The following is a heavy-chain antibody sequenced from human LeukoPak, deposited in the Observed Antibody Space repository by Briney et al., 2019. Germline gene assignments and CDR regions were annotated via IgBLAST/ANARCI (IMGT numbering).Heavy chain of an antibody. V-gene: IGHV3-7*01. CDR1: GFIFSGYW. CDR2: IKQSESEK. D-gene: IGHD6-19*01. J-gene: IGHJ4*02. CDR3: ARDLGYSSGPNY. Sequence: GGSLRLSCAASGFIFSGYWMSWFRQAPGQGLEWVATIKQSESEKYYVDSVKGRFSISRDNAKNSLYLQMNSLRAEDTAVYYCARDLGYSSGPNYWGQGTRVTVSS.